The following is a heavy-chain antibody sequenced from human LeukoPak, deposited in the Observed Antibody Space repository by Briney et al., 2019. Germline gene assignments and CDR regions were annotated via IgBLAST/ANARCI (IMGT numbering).Heavy chain of an antibody. CDR2: ISSSGSTI. J-gene: IGHJ4*02. CDR1: GFTFSSYE. V-gene: IGHV3-48*03. CDR3: ARTSDIQGYFDY. D-gene: IGHD1-1*01. Sequence: PGGSLRLSCAASGFTFSSYEMNWVRQAPGKGLEWVSYISSSGSTIYYADSVKGRFTISRDNAKNSLYLQMNSLRAEDTAVYYCARTSDIQGYFDYWGQGTLVTVSS.